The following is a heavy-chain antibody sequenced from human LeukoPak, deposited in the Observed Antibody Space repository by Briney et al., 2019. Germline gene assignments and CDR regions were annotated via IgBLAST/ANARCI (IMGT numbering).Heavy chain of an antibody. D-gene: IGHD3-9*01. CDR3: AREPYDTLTVYFDY. V-gene: IGHV1-2*02. CDR2: INPNSGGT. CDR1: GYTFTGYY. Sequence: ASVKVSCKASGYTFTGYYMHWVRQAPGQGLEWMGWINPNSGGTNYAQKFQGRVTMTRDTSISTAYMELSRLRSDDTAVYYCAREPYDTLTVYFDYWGQGTLVTVSS. J-gene: IGHJ4*02.